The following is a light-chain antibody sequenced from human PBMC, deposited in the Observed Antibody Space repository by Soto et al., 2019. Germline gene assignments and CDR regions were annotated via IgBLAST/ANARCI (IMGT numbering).Light chain of an antibody. CDR3: QQRSNVPPYT. Sequence: EIVLTQSPATLSLSPGERATLSCRASQSVSSYLAWYQQKPGQAPRLLIYDASNRATGIPARFSGSGSGTDFPLTISSLEPEDFAVYYCQQRSNVPPYTFGQGTKLEIK. V-gene: IGKV3-11*01. J-gene: IGKJ2*01. CDR1: QSVSSY. CDR2: DAS.